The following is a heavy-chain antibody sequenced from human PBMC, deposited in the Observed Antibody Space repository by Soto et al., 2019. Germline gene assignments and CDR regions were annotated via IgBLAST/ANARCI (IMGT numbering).Heavy chain of an antibody. Sequence: PSETLSLTCAVSGGSISSSNWWSWVRQPPGKGLEWIGEIYHSGSTNYNPSLKSRVTISVDKSKNQFSLKLSSVTAADTAVYYCARLGYDSSGYCFDYWGQGTLVTVSS. V-gene: IGHV4-4*02. CDR3: ARLGYDSSGYCFDY. CDR1: GGSISSSNW. J-gene: IGHJ4*02. CDR2: IYHSGST. D-gene: IGHD3-22*01.